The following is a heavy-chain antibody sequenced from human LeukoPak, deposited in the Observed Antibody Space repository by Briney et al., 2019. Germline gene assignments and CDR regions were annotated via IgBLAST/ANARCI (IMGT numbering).Heavy chain of an antibody. V-gene: IGHV3-7*01. J-gene: IGHJ4*02. Sequence: GRSLRLSCAASGFTFSSYWTSWVRQAPGQGLEWVANIKQDGSEKYYVASVKGRFTISRDNAKNSLYLQINSLRSEPPARHYFATRAGSSGWGHFGYLGQGTLVTVSS. CDR2: IKQDGSEK. CDR3: ATRAGSSGWGHFGY. D-gene: IGHD6-25*01. CDR1: GFTFSSYW.